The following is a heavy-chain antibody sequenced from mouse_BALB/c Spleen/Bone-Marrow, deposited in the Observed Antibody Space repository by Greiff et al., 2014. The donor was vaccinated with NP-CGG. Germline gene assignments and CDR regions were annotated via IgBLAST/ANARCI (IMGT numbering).Heavy chain of an antibody. Sequence: VQLQQSGPELEKPGASVKISCKASGHSFTGYNMNWVKQSHGKSLEWIGNIDPYYGTTTFNQKFKDKATLTVDKSSSTAYMQHKSLTSEDFAVYYCTRSRAYFRDWFAYWGQGTLVTVSA. D-gene: IGHD2-14*01. V-gene: IGHV1-39*01. J-gene: IGHJ3*01. CDR3: TRSRAYFRDWFAY. CDR2: IDPYYGTT. CDR1: GHSFTGYN.